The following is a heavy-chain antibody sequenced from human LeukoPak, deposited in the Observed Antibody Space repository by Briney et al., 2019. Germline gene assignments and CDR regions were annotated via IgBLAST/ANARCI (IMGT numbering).Heavy chain of an antibody. CDR1: GYTFTGYY. CDR3: AREAIAARRRGFDY. V-gene: IGHV1-2*02. J-gene: IGHJ4*02. CDR2: INPNSGGT. Sequence: GASVKVSCKASGYTFTGYYMHWVRQAPGQVLEWMGWINPNSGGTNYAQKFQGRVTMTRDTSISTAYMELSRLRSDDTAVYYCAREAIAARRRGFDYWGQGTLVTVSS. D-gene: IGHD6-6*01.